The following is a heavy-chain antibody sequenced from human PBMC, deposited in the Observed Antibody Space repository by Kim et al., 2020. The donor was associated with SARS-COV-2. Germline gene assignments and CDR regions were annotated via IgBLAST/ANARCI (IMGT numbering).Heavy chain of an antibody. Sequence: SGKGRFTISRDNAKNSLYLQMNSLRAEDTAVYYCARDRAAAGRGLFWFDPWGQGTLVTVSS. J-gene: IGHJ5*02. CDR3: ARDRAAAGRGLFWFDP. V-gene: IGHV3-21*01. D-gene: IGHD6-13*01.